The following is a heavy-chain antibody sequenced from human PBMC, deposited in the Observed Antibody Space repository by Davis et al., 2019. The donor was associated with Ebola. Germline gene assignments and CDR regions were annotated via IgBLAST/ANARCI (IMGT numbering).Heavy chain of an antibody. CDR1: GGSTSRYH. J-gene: IGHJ4*02. CDR2: IYHNGST. D-gene: IGHD6-19*01. Sequence: MPSETLSLTCSVSGGSTSRYHWSWIRQSPGKGLEWIGYIYHNGSTNYSPSLKSRVTISIDTSKNRFSLTLSSLTAADTAVYYCARRGYSSGWEFDYWGQGIMVTVSS. CDR3: ARRGYSSGWEFDY. V-gene: IGHV4-59*08.